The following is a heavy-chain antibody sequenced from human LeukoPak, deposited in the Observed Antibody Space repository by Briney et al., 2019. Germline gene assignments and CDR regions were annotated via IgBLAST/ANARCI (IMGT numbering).Heavy chain of an antibody. Sequence: SETLSLTCTVSGGSISSSSYYWGWIRQPPGKGLEWTGSIYYSGSTYYNPSLKSRVTISVDTSKNQFSLKLSSVTAADTAVYYCARPGEFIAARLGAFDIWGQGTMVTVSS. D-gene: IGHD6-6*01. CDR2: IYYSGST. CDR3: ARPGEFIAARLGAFDI. V-gene: IGHV4-39*07. J-gene: IGHJ3*02. CDR1: GGSISSSSYY.